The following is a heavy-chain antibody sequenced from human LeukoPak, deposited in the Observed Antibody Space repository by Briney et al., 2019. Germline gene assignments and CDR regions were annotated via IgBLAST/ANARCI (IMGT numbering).Heavy chain of an antibody. CDR2: IYYSGST. CDR3: ARAGIYGSGSYSPNWFDP. D-gene: IGHD3-10*01. J-gene: IGHJ5*02. CDR1: GGSISSGDYY. Sequence: PPQTLSLTCTVCGGSISSGDYYWSGIRQPPGKGLEWIGYIYYSGSTYYNPSLKSRVTISVDTSKNQFSLKLSSVTAADAAVYYCARAGIYGSGSYSPNWFDPWGQGTLVTVSS. V-gene: IGHV4-30-4*08.